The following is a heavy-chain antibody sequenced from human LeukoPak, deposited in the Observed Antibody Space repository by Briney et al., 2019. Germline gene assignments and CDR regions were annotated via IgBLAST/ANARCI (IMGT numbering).Heavy chain of an antibody. J-gene: IGHJ4*02. CDR3: ARAPRNSSTMLDY. V-gene: IGHV1-46*01. Sequence: ASVKVSCKASGYTFTNYWIQWVRQAPGQGLEWVALINPNDGSTTYAHKFQGRVTMARDTSTSTVYMDLSSLTSEDTAVYYCARAPRNSSTMLDYWGQGTLVTVSS. CDR2: INPNDGST. CDR1: GYTFTNYW. D-gene: IGHD6-13*01.